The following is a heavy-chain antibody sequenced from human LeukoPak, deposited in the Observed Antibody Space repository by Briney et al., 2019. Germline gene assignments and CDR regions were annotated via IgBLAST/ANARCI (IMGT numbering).Heavy chain of an antibody. D-gene: IGHD3-22*01. CDR3: TRDVDYYDSSGYYPADI. V-gene: IGHV3-49*03. CDR1: GFTFGDYA. CDR2: IRSKAYGGTT. Sequence: GGSLRLSCTASGFTFGDYAMSWFRQAPGKGLEWVGFIRSKAYGGTTEYAASVKGRFTISRDDSKSIAYLQMNSLKTEDTAVYYCTRDVDYYDSSGYYPADIWGQGTMATVSS. J-gene: IGHJ3*02.